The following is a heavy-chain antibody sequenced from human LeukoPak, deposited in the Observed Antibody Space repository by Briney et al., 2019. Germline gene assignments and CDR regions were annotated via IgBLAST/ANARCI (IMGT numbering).Heavy chain of an antibody. D-gene: IGHD1-26*01. CDR2: INPNSGGT. J-gene: IGHJ4*02. CDR1: GYTFTGYY. V-gene: IGHV1-2*02. CDR3: ARGRKEWELLFGLDY. Sequence: ASVKVSCKASGYTFTGYYMHWVRQAPGQGLEWMGWINPNSGGTNYAQKFQGRVTMTRDTSISTAYLQWSSLKASDTAMYYCARGRKEWELLFGLDYWGQGTLVTVSS.